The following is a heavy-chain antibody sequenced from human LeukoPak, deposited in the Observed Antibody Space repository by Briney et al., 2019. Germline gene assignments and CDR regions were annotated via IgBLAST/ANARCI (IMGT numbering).Heavy chain of an antibody. J-gene: IGHJ4*02. D-gene: IGHD1-26*01. CDR2: ISGSSYHI. CDR1: GFTFSTCS. CDR3: VSGTIVGARGADN. V-gene: IGHV3-21*01. Sequence: PGGSLRLSCAASGFTFSTCSMKWVRQASGKALEWVSSISGSSYHIYYADSVKGRFTISRDNANNLLYLQMNSLRAEDTAVYYCVSGTIVGARGADNWGQGTLVTVSS.